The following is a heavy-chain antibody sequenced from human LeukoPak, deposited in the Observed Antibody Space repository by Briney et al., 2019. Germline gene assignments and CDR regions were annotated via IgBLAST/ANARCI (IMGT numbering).Heavy chain of an antibody. D-gene: IGHD2-2*01. CDR2: VNSDGSSL. V-gene: IGHV3-74*03. J-gene: IGHJ4*02. Sequence: GGSLRLSCAASGFTVSSYWMHWVRQAPGKGLVWVSRVNSDGSSLTYADSVKGRFTISRDNAKNTLYLQMNSLRAEDTAVHYCASGVQGSSWIVNWGQGTLVTVSS. CDR3: ASGVQGSSWIVN. CDR1: GFTVSSYW.